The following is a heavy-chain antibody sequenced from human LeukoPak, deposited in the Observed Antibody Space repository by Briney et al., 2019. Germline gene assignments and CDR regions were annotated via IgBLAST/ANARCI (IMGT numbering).Heavy chain of an antibody. J-gene: IGHJ3*02. Sequence: GGSLRLSCAASGFNFRGSGMHWVRQAPGKGLEWVTFIQYDASQIYYADSVKGRFTISRDNSKNTVYLQMNSLRTEDTAVYFCAREGSRLVIYAFDIWGQGTMVTVSS. CDR2: IQYDASQI. CDR1: GFNFRGSG. CDR3: AREGSRLVIYAFDI. V-gene: IGHV3-30*02. D-gene: IGHD2-21*01.